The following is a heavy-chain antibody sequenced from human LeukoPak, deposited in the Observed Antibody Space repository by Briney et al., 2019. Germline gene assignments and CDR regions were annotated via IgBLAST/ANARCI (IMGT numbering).Heavy chain of an antibody. CDR2: IWYDGSNK. J-gene: IGHJ4*02. CDR3: ARARYYDSSGYYLAH. D-gene: IGHD3-22*01. CDR1: RFTFSSYG. V-gene: IGHV3-33*01. Sequence: GRSLRLSCAASRFTFSSYGMHWVRQAPGKGLEWVAVIWYDGSNKYYADSVKGRFTISRDNSKNTLYLQMNSLRAEDTAVYYCARARYYDSSGYYLAHWGQGTLVTVSS.